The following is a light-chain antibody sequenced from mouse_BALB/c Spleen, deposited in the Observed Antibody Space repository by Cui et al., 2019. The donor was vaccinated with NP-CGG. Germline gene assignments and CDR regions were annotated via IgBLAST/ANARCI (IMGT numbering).Light chain of an antibody. CDR2: GTN. V-gene: IGLV1*01. CDR1: TGAVTTSNY. CDR3: ALWYSNHWV. Sequence: QAVVTQESALTTSPGKTVTLTCRSSTGAVTTSNYANGVQEKPDHLFTGLIGGTNNRAPGVPARFSGYLIGDKAALTITGAQTEDEAIYFCALWYSNHWVFGGGTKLTVL. J-gene: IGLJ1*01.